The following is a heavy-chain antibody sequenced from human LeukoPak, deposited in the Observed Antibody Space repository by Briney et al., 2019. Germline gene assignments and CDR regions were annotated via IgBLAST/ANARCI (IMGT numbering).Heavy chain of an antibody. D-gene: IGHD3-22*01. Sequence: GGSLRLSCAASGFTFSSFEMNWVRQAPGRGLEWISHISHTGDIKYADSVKGRFTISRDNAKNTQYLQMTSLRAEDTAVYYCARSSGSYRPFDSWGQGTLVTVSS. CDR2: ISHTGDI. V-gene: IGHV3-48*03. CDR1: GFTFSSFE. J-gene: IGHJ4*02. CDR3: ARSSGSYRPFDS.